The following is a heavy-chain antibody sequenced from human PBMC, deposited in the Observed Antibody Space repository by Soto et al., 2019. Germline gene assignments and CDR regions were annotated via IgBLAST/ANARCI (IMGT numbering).Heavy chain of an antibody. CDR2: INPSGGST. CDR1: GYTFTIYY. D-gene: IGHD3-22*01. CDR3: ARGTNYYDSSGYYYAFDI. V-gene: IGHV1-46*01. J-gene: IGHJ3*02. Sequence: ASVKVSCTASGYTFTIYYMHWVRQAPGQGLEWMGIINPSGGSTSYAQKFQGRVTMTRDTSTSTVYMELSSLRSEDTAVYYCARGTNYYDSSGYYYAFDIWGQGTMVTVSS.